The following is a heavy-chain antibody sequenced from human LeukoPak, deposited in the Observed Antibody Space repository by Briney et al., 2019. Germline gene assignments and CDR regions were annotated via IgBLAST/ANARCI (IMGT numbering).Heavy chain of an antibody. V-gene: IGHV3-74*03. CDR2: ISGDGTIK. J-gene: IGHJ4*02. Sequence: GGSLRLSCEPSGFPFSSYWMLWVRQAPGKGLVWVSRISGDGTIKTYADFARGRFIVSRDNTKNILYLQMNSLKVEDTATYFCSRSQFDYWGQGVLVAVSS. CDR1: GFPFSSYW. CDR3: SRSQFDY.